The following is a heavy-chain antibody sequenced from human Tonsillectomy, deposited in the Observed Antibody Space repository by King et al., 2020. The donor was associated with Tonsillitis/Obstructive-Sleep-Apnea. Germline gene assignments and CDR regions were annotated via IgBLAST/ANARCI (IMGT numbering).Heavy chain of an antibody. Sequence: VQLVESGGGLVKPGGSLRLSCAASGFTFNYYYMIWIRQAPGKGLEWVSYISSRGTHTNYADSVKGRFAISRDNAKNYVYLQMNSLRAEDTAVYYCAKSSTYTTGEYLYYYYYMDVWGKGSSV. V-gene: IGHV3-11*05. CDR2: ISSRGTHT. J-gene: IGHJ6*03. D-gene: IGHD2/OR15-2a*01. CDR3: AKSSTYTTGEYLYYYYYMDV. CDR1: GFTFNYYY.